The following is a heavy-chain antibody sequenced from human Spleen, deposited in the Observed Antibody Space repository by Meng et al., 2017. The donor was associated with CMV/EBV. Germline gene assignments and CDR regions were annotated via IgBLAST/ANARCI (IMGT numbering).Heavy chain of an antibody. J-gene: IGHJ5*02. CDR1: GGSISSGGYY. CDR2: ISHSGST. CDR3: ARGGGTGTTDNWFDP. V-gene: IGHV4-31*03. Sequence: LRLSCTVSGGSISSGGYYWSWIRQNPGKGLEWIGYISHSGSTYYNPSLKSRVTISVDTSKNQFSLKLSSVTAADTAVYYCARGGGTGTTDNWFDPWGQGTLVTVSS. D-gene: IGHD1-7*01.